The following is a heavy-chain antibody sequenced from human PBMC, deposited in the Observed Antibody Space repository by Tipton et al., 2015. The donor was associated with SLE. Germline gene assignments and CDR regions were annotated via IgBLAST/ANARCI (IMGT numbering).Heavy chain of an antibody. J-gene: IGHJ4*02. D-gene: IGHD6-19*01. V-gene: IGHV4-34*01. CDR2: INHSGST. Sequence: GLVKPSETLSLTCAVYGGSFSGYYWSWIRQPPGKGLEWIGEINHSGSTNYNPSLKSRVTISVDTSKNQFSLKLSSVTAADTAVYYCARRGAVAGSFDYWGQGTLVTVSS. CDR3: ARRGAVAGSFDY. CDR1: GGSFSGYY.